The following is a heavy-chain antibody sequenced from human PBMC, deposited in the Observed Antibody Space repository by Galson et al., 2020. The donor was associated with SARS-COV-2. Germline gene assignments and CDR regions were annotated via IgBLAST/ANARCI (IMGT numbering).Heavy chain of an antibody. CDR1: GGSISSGGYY. V-gene: IGHV4-31*03. Sequence: SETLSLTCTVSGGSISSGGYYWSRIRQHPGKGLEWIGYIYYSGSTYYNPSLKSRVTISVDTSKNQYSLKLSSVTAADTAVYYCAREILTSITMFGVVNTGALDIWGQGTMVTVSS. D-gene: IGHD3-3*01. J-gene: IGHJ3*02. CDR3: AREILTSITMFGVVNTGALDI. CDR2: IYYSGST.